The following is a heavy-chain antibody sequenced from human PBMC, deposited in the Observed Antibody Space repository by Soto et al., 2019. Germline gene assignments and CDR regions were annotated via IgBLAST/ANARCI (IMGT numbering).Heavy chain of an antibody. CDR2: IWYDGNNK. J-gene: IGHJ4*02. Sequence: QGQLVESGGGVVQPGRSLRLSCAASGFTFSSYGMHWVRQAPGKGLEWVAVIWYDGNNKYYADSVKGRFSISRDNSKNPLFPQMNSLRAEDTAVFYCAARMAAATMFDYWGRGTLVTVSS. CDR1: GFTFSSYG. CDR3: AARMAAATMFDY. D-gene: IGHD6-13*01. V-gene: IGHV3-33*01.